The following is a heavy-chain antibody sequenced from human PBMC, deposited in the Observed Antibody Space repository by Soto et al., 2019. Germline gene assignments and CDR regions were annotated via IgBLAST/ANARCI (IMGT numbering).Heavy chain of an antibody. J-gene: IGHJ6*01. CDR1: GGTFSSYA. CDR2: IIPIFGTV. V-gene: IGHV1-69*12. D-gene: IGHD3-16*01. CDR3: ARAGGASAHYGMDV. Sequence: QVQLVQSGAEVKKPGSSVKVSCKASGGTFSSYAISWVRQAPGQGLEWMGGIIPIFGTVNYAQKFQGRGTITADESTSTAYMERSSLRSEDTALYYCARAGGASAHYGMDVWGQGPTVTVSS.